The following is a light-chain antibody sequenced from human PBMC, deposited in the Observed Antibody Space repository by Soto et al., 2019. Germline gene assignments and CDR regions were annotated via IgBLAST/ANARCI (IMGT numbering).Light chain of an antibody. Sequence: EIVLTQCPGTLSLSPGERATLSCRASQSVSSSYLAWYQQKPGQAPRLLIYGASSRATGIPDRFRGSGAGTAFPLTISRLEPEDFAVYYCQQYGSSPWTFGKGTKVDIK. CDR2: GAS. J-gene: IGKJ1*01. CDR1: QSVSSSY. V-gene: IGKV3-20*01. CDR3: QQYGSSPWT.